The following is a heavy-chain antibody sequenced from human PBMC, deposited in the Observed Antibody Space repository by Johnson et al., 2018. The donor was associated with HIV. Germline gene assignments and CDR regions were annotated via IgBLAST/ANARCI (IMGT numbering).Heavy chain of an antibody. Sequence: QVQLVESGGGLVKPGGSLRLSCAATGFAFSDYYMCWIRQAPGKGLEWVSYISSSGSTIYYADSVKGRFTISRDNAKNSLYLHMNSLRAEDTAVYYCAKVRCGCNAFVACDIWVQGTRVTVAS. J-gene: IGHJ3*02. D-gene: IGHD4-23*01. CDR2: ISSSGSTI. V-gene: IGHV3-11*04. CDR3: AKVRCGCNAFVACDI. CDR1: GFAFSDYY.